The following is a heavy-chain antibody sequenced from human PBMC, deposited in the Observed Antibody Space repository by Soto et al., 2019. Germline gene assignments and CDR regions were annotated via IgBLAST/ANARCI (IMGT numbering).Heavy chain of an antibody. Sequence: EVQLLESGGGLVQPGGSLRLSCAASGFTFSSYAMRWVRQAPVKGLEWVSAISGSGDSTYYADSVKCRFTISRDNSKNTLYLQMNSLRAEDTAVYYCARRGSGSYCDHWGQGTLVTVYS. CDR3: ARRGSGSYCDH. CDR1: GFTFSSYA. D-gene: IGHD1-26*01. CDR2: ISGSGDST. J-gene: IGHJ4*02. V-gene: IGHV3-23*01.